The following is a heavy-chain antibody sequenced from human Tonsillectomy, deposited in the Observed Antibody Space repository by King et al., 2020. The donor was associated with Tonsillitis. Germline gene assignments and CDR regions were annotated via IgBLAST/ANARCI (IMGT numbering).Heavy chain of an antibody. CDR2: IYYSGST. Sequence: VQLQESGPGLVKPSETLSLTCTVSVGSISRYYWSWIRQPPGKGLEWIGYIYYSGSTNYNPPLKRRVTISVDTSKNQFSLKLSSVTAADTAVYYCARAVATYYWYFDLWGRGTLVTVSS. CDR1: VGSISRYY. V-gene: IGHV4-59*01. CDR3: ARAVATYYWYFDL. J-gene: IGHJ2*01. D-gene: IGHD1-26*01.